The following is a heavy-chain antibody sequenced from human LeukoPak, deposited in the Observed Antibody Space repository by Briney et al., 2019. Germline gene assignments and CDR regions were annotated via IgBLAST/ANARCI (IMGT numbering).Heavy chain of an antibody. J-gene: IGHJ5*02. Sequence: ASVKVSCKASGYTFTSYAMNWVRQAPGQGLEWMGWINTNTGNPTYAQGFTGRFVFSLDTSVSTAYLQISSLKAEDTAVYYCARDGYYYDSSGCYPNWFDPWGQGTLVTVSS. CDR3: ARDGYYYDSSGCYPNWFDP. CDR1: GYTFTSYA. D-gene: IGHD3-22*01. V-gene: IGHV7-4-1*02. CDR2: INTNTGNP.